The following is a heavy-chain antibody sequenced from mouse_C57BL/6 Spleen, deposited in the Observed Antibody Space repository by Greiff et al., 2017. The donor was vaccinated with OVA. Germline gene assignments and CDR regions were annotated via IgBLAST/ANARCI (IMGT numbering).Heavy chain of an antibody. CDR1: GYTFTDYY. CDR3: ARWGRGNPFAY. Sequence: EVRLQESGPELVKPGASVKISCKASGYTFTDYYMNWVKQSHGKSLEWIGDINPNNGGTSYNQKFKGKATLTVDKSSSTAYMELRSLTSEDSAVYYCARWGRGNPFAYWGQGTLVTVSA. J-gene: IGHJ3*01. CDR2: INPNNGGT. D-gene: IGHD2-1*01. V-gene: IGHV1-26*01.